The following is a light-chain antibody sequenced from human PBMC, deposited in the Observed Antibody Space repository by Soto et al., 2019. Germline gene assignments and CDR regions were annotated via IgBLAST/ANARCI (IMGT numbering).Light chain of an antibody. V-gene: IGKV4-1*01. CDR3: QHYYNTPWT. CDR2: WAS. CDR1: QSVLYSSNNKNF. Sequence: DIVMTQSPDSLAVSLGERATINCKSSQSVLYSSNNKNFLAWYQQKPGQPPKLIISWASTRESGVTDRFSGRGSGTDFALTISSLQAEDVAVYFGQHYYNTPWTFGQGTKVEIK. J-gene: IGKJ1*01.